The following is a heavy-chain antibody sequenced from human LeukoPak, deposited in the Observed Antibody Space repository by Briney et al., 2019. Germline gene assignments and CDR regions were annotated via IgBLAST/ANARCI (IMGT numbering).Heavy chain of an antibody. CDR2: IWYDGSNK. CDR3: ARADYYDSSYYFDY. D-gene: IGHD3-22*01. J-gene: IGHJ4*02. V-gene: IGHV3-33*01. Sequence: GRSLRLSCAASGFTFSSYGMHWVRQAPGKGLEWVAVIWYDGSNKYYADSVKGRFTISRDNSKNTLYLQMNSLRAEDTAVYYCARADYYDSSYYFDYWGQGTLVTVSS. CDR1: GFTFSSYG.